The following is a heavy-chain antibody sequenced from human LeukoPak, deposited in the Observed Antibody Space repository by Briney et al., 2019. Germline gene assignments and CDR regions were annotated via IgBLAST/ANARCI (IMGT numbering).Heavy chain of an antibody. CDR2: IYTSGNT. CDR1: GGSISSGSYY. CDR3: ARDSRLRAAAGN. D-gene: IGHD6-13*01. V-gene: IGHV4-61*02. J-gene: IGHJ4*02. Sequence: SQTLSLTCTVSGGSISSGSYYWSWIRQPAGKGLEWIGRIYTSGNTNYNPSLKSRVTISVDTSKNQFSLKLSSVTAADTAVYYCARDSRLRAAAGNWGQGTLVTVSS.